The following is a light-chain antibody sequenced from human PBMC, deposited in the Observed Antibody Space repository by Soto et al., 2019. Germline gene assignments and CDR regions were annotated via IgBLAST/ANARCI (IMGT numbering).Light chain of an antibody. CDR3: QQSYSTTRGLT. J-gene: IGKJ4*01. CDR2: DST. V-gene: IGKV3D-20*02. CDR1: QSVSSSC. Sequence: EHVLTQSPGTLSLSPGARATLSCRASQSVSSSCLAWYQQKSGTPPRLVIXDSTLRANGVPDRFSGSGCGTDFTLTISSMQPEEFATYYWQQSYSTTRGLTFGEGTKVEIK.